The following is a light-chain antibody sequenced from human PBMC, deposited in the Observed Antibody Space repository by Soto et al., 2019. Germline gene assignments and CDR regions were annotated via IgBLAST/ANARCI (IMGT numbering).Light chain of an antibody. Sequence: EFVLTQSPGTLSLSPGERATLSCRASQTVRNNYLAWYQQKPGQAPRLLIYDASSRATGIPDRFSGGGSGTDFTLTISRLEPEDFAVYYCQQFSSYPRTFGGGTEVDIK. CDR2: DAS. J-gene: IGKJ4*01. CDR3: QQFSSYPRT. CDR1: QTVRNNY. V-gene: IGKV3-20*01.